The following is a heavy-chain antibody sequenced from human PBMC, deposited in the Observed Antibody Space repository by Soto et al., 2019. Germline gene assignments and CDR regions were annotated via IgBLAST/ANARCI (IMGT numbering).Heavy chain of an antibody. CDR3: VRINSWSHSGYVDF. CDR2: IIPILGIA. D-gene: IGHD1-26*01. CDR1: GGTFSSYT. V-gene: IGHV1-69*02. J-gene: IGHJ6*02. Sequence: ASVKVSCKASGGTFSSYTISWVRQAPGQGLEWMGRIIPILGIANYAQKFQGRVTINAEIFTSTAYMELSCLRSEDMAVYCCVRINSWSHSGYVDFWGQGIAVIVSS.